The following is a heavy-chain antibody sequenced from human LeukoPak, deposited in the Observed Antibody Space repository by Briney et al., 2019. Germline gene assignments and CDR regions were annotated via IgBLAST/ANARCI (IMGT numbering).Heavy chain of an antibody. CDR3: ARGRVGTTTPFDY. CDR1: GFKFDDYD. V-gene: IGHV3-20*04. CDR2: ITWNGDKT. J-gene: IGHJ4*02. Sequence: GGSLRLSCTASGFKFDDYDMSWVRQVPGKGLEWVSGITWNGDKTGYADSVRGRFAISRDNAKNSLFLQMNSLRAEDTAVYYCARGRVGTTTPFDYWGQGTLVTVSS. D-gene: IGHD1-26*01.